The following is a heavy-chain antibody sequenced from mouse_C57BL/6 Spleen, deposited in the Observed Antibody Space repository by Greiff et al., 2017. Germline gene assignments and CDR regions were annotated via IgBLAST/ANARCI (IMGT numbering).Heavy chain of an antibody. V-gene: IGHV3-6*01. D-gene: IGHD2-3*01. CDR3: ARVGDGYYLLFDY. CDR2: ISYDGSN. Sequence: EVKLMESGPGLVKPSQSLSLTCSVTGYSITSGYYWNWIRQFPGNKLEWMGYISYDGSNNYNPSLKNRISITRDTSKNQFFLKLNSVTTEDTATYYCARVGDGYYLLFDYWGQGTTLTVSS. CDR1: GYSITSGYY. J-gene: IGHJ2*01.